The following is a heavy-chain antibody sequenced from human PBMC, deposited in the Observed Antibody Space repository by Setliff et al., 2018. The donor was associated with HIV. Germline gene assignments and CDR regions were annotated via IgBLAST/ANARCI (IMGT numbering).Heavy chain of an antibody. D-gene: IGHD3-16*01. J-gene: IGHJ4*02. CDR3: ARDMMRRLVMVPGANRGYFDA. V-gene: IGHV4-39*07. Sequence: SETLSLTCDVSGDLIRNSYYYWAWIRQSPGRGLEWIGSVYYSGITHYNPSLESRATISVDTSMNYLSLNLTSVTAADTAVYFCARDMMRRLVMVPGANRGYFDAWGQGARVTVSS. CDR2: VYYSGIT. CDR1: GDLIRNSYYY.